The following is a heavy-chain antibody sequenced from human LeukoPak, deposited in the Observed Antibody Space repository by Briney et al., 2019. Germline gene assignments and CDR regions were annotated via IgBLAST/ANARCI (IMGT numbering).Heavy chain of an antibody. D-gene: IGHD2-2*01. CDR3: AKGIVPAPNGAFEI. CDR1: GFTFSTYA. CDR2: ISGSGAST. Sequence: PGGSLRLSCATSGFTFSTYAMSWVRQAPGKGLEWVSGISGSGASTYYADSVKGRFTISRDNSKNTLYLQMNSLRAEDTAVYYCAKGIVPAPNGAFEIWGQGTMVTVSS. J-gene: IGHJ3*02. V-gene: IGHV3-23*01.